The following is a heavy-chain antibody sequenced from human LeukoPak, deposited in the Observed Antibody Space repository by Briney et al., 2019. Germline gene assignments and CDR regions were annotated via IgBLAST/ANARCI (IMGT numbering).Heavy chain of an antibody. CDR3: ARDNSIADRGWWFDP. CDR2: INPSSSST. CDR1: GYIFTNHY. Sequence: ASVKVSCKASGYIFTNHYMHWVRQAPGQGLKWMGLINPSSSSTLYAEKFRGRIIMTRDMSTATDYMELSSLRSGDTAVYYCARDNSIADRGWWFDPWGQGTLVTVSS. D-gene: IGHD4-23*01. J-gene: IGHJ5*02. V-gene: IGHV1-46*01.